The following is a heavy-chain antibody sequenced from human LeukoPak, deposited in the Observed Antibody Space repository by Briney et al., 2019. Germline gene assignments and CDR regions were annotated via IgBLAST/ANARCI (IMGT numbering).Heavy chain of an antibody. CDR1: GLTFSDYS. D-gene: IGHD1-1*01. V-gene: IGHV3-21*01. Sequence: GGSLRLSCAASGLTFSDYSMNWVRQAPGKGLEWVSSISSRSRHVYYAGPMKGGFTISRDNAKNSLYLQMNSLRAEDMAVYFCVRDLTGSVSTTAYLHLWGQGTGVSVS. CDR2: ISSRSRHV. CDR3: VRDLTGSVSTTAYLHL. J-gene: IGHJ1*01.